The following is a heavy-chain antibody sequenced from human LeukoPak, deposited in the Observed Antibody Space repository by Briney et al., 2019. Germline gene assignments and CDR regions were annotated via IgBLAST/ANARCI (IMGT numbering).Heavy chain of an antibody. CDR1: GYTFTSNY. CDR2: IYPRDGST. J-gene: IGHJ4*02. CDR3: ARDQEGFDY. V-gene: IGHV1-46*01. Sequence: RASVKVSCKASGYTFTSNYIHWVRQAPGQGLEWMGMIYPRDGSTSYAQKFQGRVTVTRDTSTSTVHMELSGLRSEDTAVYYCARDQEGFDYWGQGILVTVSS.